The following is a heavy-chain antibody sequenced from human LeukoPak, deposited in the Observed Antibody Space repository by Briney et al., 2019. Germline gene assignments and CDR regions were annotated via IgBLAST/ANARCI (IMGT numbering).Heavy chain of an antibody. D-gene: IGHD5-18*01. CDR3: ATGSGLWSPDY. V-gene: IGHV3-74*01. CDR1: GITFSSYW. CDR2: INTDGSST. Sequence: GGSLRLSCAASGITFSSYWMHWVRQAPGKGLVWVSRINTDGSSTSYADSVKGRFTISRDNAKNRLYVQMNSLGAEDTAVYYCATGSGLWSPDYWGQGTLVTVSS. J-gene: IGHJ4*02.